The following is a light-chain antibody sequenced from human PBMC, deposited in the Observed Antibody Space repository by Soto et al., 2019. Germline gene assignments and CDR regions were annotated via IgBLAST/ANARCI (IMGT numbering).Light chain of an antibody. J-gene: IGLJ2*01. V-gene: IGLV1-44*01. CDR3: AAWDDSLNGVV. Sequence: QLVLTQPPSASGTPGQRVTISCSGSSSNIGKNTVNWYQQLPGTAPTLLIYSNNQRPSGVPDRFSGSKSGTSASLAISGLKSEDEADYYCAAWDDSLNGVVFGGGTKLTVL. CDR1: SSNIGKNT. CDR2: SNN.